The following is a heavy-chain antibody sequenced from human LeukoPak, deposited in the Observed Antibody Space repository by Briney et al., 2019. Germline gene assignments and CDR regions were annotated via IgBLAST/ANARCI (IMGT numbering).Heavy chain of an antibody. J-gene: IGHJ4*02. CDR2: IYPGDSDT. V-gene: IGHV5-51*01. Sequence: GASLKISCKGSGSSFTSYWIGWVRQMPGKGLEWMGIIYPGDSDTRYSPSFQGQVTISADKSISTAYLQWSSLKASDTAVYYCARLAVRSSWPTFDYWGQGTLVTVSS. CDR1: GSSFTSYW. D-gene: IGHD6-13*01. CDR3: ARLAVRSSWPTFDY.